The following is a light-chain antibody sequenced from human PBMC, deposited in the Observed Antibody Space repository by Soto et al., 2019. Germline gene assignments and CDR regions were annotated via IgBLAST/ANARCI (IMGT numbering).Light chain of an antibody. CDR1: QNIRSW. CDR2: EAS. J-gene: IGKJ1*01. V-gene: IGKV1-5*03. Sequence: DIQMTQSPSTLSASVGDRVIITCRASQNIRSWLAWYQQKPGKAPKVLIYEASSLQSGVPSRFSGSGSGTEFTLTISSLQPDDFATYYCQQYDRYLGTFGQGTKVEIK. CDR3: QQYDRYLGT.